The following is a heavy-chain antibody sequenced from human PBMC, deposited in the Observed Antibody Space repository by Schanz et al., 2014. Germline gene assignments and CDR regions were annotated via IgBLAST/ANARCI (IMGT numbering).Heavy chain of an antibody. CDR2: ISANNGNT. CDR1: GGTFSSFG. CDR3: ARGYGDSPTDF. D-gene: IGHD4-17*01. Sequence: QVQLVQSGAEVKKPGSSVKVSCKASGGTFSSFGINWVRQAPGQGLEWMGWISANNGNTNYAQKFQGRVTFTADKSTSTAYMELSSLRSEDTAVYYCARGYGDSPTDFWGQGTLVTVSS. J-gene: IGHJ4*02. V-gene: IGHV1-69*04.